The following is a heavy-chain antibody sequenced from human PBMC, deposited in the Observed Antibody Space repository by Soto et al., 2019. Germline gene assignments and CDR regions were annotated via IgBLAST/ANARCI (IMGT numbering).Heavy chain of an antibody. CDR2: IYHSGST. J-gene: IGHJ6*01. CDR3: VVRNGSGRKRGPMQV. V-gene: IGHV4-38-2*01. CDR1: VYSISSGYY. D-gene: IGHD3-10*01. Sequence: AETLSLTCAFSVYSISSGYYWGWIRQPPGKGLEWIGSIYHSGSTYYNPSLKSRVTISVDTSKNQFSLKLSSVTAADTAVYYCVVRNGSGRKRGPMQVWEQVTTVNLSS.